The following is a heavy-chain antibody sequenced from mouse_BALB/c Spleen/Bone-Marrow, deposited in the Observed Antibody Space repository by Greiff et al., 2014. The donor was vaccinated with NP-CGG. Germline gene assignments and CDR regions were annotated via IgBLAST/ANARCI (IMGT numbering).Heavy chain of an antibody. D-gene: IGHD1-2*01. CDR3: TRSGFYGYGTYFDV. V-gene: IGHV1S81*02. CDR1: GYTFTNYY. J-gene: IGHJ1*01. Sequence: QVQLQQSGAELVKPGASVKLSSKVSGYTFTNYYVYWVKQRPGQGLEWIGEINPSNGVTNFNEKFMIKATLTVDSSPSTAYMHLSSLTSEDSAVYYCTRSGFYGYGTYFDVWGAGTTVTVSS. CDR2: INPSNGVT.